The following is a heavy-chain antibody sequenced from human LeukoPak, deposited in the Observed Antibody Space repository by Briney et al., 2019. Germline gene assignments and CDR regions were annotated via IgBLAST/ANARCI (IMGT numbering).Heavy chain of an antibody. Sequence: GGSLRLSCSASGFTFSTYPMNWVRQAPGKGLEWVSSIDPSSTYIYYADSVRGRFTISRDNAQNSLYLQVNSLRAEDTAVYYCTRGSFGDYEYWGQGTLVTVSS. CDR2: IDPSSTYI. J-gene: IGHJ4*02. D-gene: IGHD4-17*01. CDR3: TRGSFGDYEY. V-gene: IGHV3-21*01. CDR1: GFTFSTYP.